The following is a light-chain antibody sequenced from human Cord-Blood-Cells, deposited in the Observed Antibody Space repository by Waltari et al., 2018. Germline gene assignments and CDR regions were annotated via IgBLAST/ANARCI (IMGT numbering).Light chain of an antibody. CDR2: EVS. CDR3: CSYAGSSTFV. J-gene: IGLJ3*02. Sequence: QSALTQPASVSGSPGQSITLPCTGSSSDGGSYNLLSWYQQHPGKAPKLMIYEVSKRPSGVSNRFSGSKSGNTASLTISGLQAEDEADYYCCSYAGSSTFVFGGGTKLTVL. V-gene: IGLV2-23*02. CDR1: SSDGGSYNL.